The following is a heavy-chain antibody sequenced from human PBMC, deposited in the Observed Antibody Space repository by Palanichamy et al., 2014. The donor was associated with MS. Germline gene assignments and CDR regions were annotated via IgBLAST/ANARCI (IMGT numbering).Heavy chain of an antibody. J-gene: IGHJ4*02. D-gene: IGHD6-19*01. CDR2: ISADNGNT. CDR3: AKTSGSACFNY. Sequence: QLVQSGAEVKKPGASVKVSCKSPGYIFNNYDINXVRQAPGKGLEWMGWISADNGNTHFAQNLQGRVTMTTDTSTSTAYMELRSLRSDDTAIYYCAKTSGSACFNYWGQGTLVTVSS. V-gene: IGHV1-18*01. CDR1: GYIFNNYD.